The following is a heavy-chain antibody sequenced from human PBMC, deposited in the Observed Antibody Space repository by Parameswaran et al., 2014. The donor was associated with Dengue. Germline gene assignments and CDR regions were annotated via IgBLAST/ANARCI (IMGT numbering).Heavy chain of an antibody. D-gene: IGHD3-10*01. V-gene: IGHV3-64D*06. CDR2: ISTHGDNT. J-gene: IGHJ4*02. Sequence: WIRQPPGKGLEYVSAISTHGDNTNYADSVKGRFTISRDNSKNTLYLQMSSLRAEDTAVYYCVKDRLTMVRGVEFFYFDYWGQGTLVTVSS. CDR3: VKDRLTMVRGVEFFYFDY.